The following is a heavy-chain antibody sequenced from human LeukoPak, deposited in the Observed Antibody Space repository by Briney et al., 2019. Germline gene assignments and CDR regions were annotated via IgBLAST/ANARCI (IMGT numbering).Heavy chain of an antibody. V-gene: IGHV3-7*01. CDR3: ATEGSGWSPFDY. Sequence: PGGSLRLSCAASGFTLSSYWMSWVRQAPGKGLEWVANINQGGGQTYYVDSVKGRLTISRDNAKNSLSLQMNSLRAEDTAVYYCATEGSGWSPFDYWGQGTLVTVSS. CDR2: INQGGGQT. CDR1: GFTLSSYW. D-gene: IGHD6-19*01. J-gene: IGHJ4*02.